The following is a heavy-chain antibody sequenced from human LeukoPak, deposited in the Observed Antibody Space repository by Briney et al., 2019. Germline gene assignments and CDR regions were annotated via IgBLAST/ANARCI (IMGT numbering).Heavy chain of an antibody. CDR2: IYYRGSA. D-gene: IGHD3-22*01. Sequence: PSETLSLTCTVSGGSISSSSYYWGWIRQPPGKGLEWIGSIYYRGSAYYNTSLESRVTISVDTSKNQFSLKLSSVTAADTAVYYCARHGITMIVVVRYYFDYWGQGTLVTVSS. CDR3: ARHGITMIVVVRYYFDY. V-gene: IGHV4-39*01. CDR1: GGSISSSSYY. J-gene: IGHJ4*02.